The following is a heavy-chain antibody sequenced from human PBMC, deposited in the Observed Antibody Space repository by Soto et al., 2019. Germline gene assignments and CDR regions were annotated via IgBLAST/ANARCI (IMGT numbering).Heavy chain of an antibody. CDR2: IYHSGST. J-gene: IGHJ2*01. CDR3: ARVPGL. V-gene: IGHV4-30-2*01. Sequence: QLQLQESCSGLVTPSQTLSLTCAVSGGSISSGGYSWSWIRQPPGKGLEWIGYIYHSGSTYYNPSLTSRVTRSVDRSKNQFSRKLRSVTAADTAGYYCARVPGLWGRGTLVTVSS. CDR1: GGSISSGGYS.